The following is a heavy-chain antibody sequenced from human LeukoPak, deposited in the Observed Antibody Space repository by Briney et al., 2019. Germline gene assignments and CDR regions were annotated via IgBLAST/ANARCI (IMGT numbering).Heavy chain of an antibody. J-gene: IGHJ5*02. Sequence: GGSLRLSCAASGFTFSSYWMHWVRQAPGKGLVWVSRINSDGSSTSYADSVKGRFTISRDNAKNSLYLQMNSLRVEDTAVYYCARAYSSSWFYWFDPWGQGTLVIVSS. V-gene: IGHV3-74*01. D-gene: IGHD6-13*01. CDR2: INSDGSST. CDR1: GFTFSSYW. CDR3: ARAYSSSWFYWFDP.